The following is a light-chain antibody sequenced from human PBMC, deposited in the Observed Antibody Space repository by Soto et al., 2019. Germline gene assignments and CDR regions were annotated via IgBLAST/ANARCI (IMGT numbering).Light chain of an antibody. CDR3: QQYNSWPIT. Sequence: QRPGQATRLIIYRASTRATGVQARVSGSGSGTEFTLTISGLQSEELAVYYCQQYNSWPITFGQGTRLEIK. CDR2: RAS. J-gene: IGKJ5*01. V-gene: IGKV3-15*01.